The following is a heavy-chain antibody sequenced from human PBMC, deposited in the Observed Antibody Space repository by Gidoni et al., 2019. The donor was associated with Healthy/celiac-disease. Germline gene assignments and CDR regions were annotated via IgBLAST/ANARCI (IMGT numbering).Heavy chain of an antibody. CDR3: ARGGFGELLPPSYGMDV. Sequence: QVQLVQSGAEVKKPGASVKVSCKASVYTFTGYYMHWVRQAPGQGLEWMGWINPNSGGTNYAQKFQGWVTMTRDTSISTAYMELSRLRSDDTAVYYCARGGFGELLPPSYGMDVWGQGTTVTVSS. D-gene: IGHD3-10*01. V-gene: IGHV1-2*04. CDR2: INPNSGGT. J-gene: IGHJ6*02. CDR1: VYTFTGYY.